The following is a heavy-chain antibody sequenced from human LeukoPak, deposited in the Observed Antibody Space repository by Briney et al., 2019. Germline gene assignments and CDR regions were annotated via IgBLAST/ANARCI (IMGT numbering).Heavy chain of an antibody. CDR1: GFTFSSYE. CDR2: ISSSGSTK. J-gene: IGHJ4*02. Sequence: GSLRLSCAASGFTFSSYEMNWVRQAPGKGLEWVSYISSSGSTKYYADSVKGRFTISRDNAKDSLYLQMNSLRAEDTALYYCARDRRRDGNNYLDYWGQGTLVTVSS. D-gene: IGHD5-24*01. CDR3: ARDRRRDGNNYLDY. V-gene: IGHV3-48*03.